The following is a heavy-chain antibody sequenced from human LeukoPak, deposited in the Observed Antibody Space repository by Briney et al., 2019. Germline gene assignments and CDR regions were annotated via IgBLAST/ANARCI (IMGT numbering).Heavy chain of an antibody. CDR1: GGSISSYY. D-gene: IGHD1-14*01. CDR3: GREPVPKTAAGLGWFDP. Sequence: SETLSLTCTVSGGSISSYYWSWIRQPPGKGLEWIGYIYYSGSTYYNPSLKSRVTISVDTSKNQFSLKLSSVTAADTAVYYYGREPVPKTAAGLGWFDPWGQGTLVTVSS. J-gene: IGHJ5*02. V-gene: IGHV4-59*06. CDR2: IYYSGST.